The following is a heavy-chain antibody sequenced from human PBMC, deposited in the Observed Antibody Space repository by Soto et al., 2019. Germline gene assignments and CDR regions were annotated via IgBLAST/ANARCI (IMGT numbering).Heavy chain of an antibody. CDR2: INPSGGST. V-gene: IGHV1-46*01. D-gene: IGHD3-22*01. CDR1: GYTFTSYY. J-gene: IGHJ4*02. CDR3: ARAKYYYDSSGYYPILDY. Sequence: ASVKVSCTASGYTFTSYYMHWVRQAPGQGLEWMRIINPSGGSTSYAQKFQGRVTMTRDTSTSTVYMELSSLRSEDTAVYYCARAKYYYDSSGYYPILDYWGQGTLVTVSS.